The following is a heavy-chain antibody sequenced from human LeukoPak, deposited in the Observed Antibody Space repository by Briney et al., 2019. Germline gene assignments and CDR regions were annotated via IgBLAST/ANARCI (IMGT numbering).Heavy chain of an antibody. CDR1: GHTFIANY. CDR3: ARDPCSGGSCYHGY. CDR2: VNPSGGST. D-gene: IGHD2-15*01. J-gene: IGHJ4*02. V-gene: IGHV1-46*01. Sequence: GASVKVSCKASGHTFIANYMHWVRQAPGQGLEWMGIVNPSGGSTSYAQKFQDRVTMTRDMSTSTVYMELSSLRSEDTAIYYCARDPCSGGSCYHGYWGQGTLVTVSS.